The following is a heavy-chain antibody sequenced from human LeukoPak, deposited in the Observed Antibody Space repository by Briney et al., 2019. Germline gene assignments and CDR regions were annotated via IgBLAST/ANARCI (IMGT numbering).Heavy chain of an antibody. V-gene: IGHV3-48*03. CDR3: ARRAGDYSHPYDY. Sequence: GGSLRLSCAASGFTFSSYEMNWVRQAPGKGLEWVSYISSSGNTIYYADSVKGRFTISRDNSKNTVHPQMNSLRAEDTAMYYCARRAGDYSHPYDYWGQGTLVTVSS. J-gene: IGHJ4*02. CDR1: GFTFSSYE. D-gene: IGHD3-22*01. CDR2: ISSSGNTI.